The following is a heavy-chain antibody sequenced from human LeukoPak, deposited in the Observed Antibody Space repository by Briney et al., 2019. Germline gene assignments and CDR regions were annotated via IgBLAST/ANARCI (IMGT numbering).Heavy chain of an antibody. D-gene: IGHD2-2*01. CDR1: GYTFTSYD. CDR3: AREGYCSSTSCFLYYYYYGMDV. V-gene: IGHV1-8*01. J-gene: IGHJ6*02. Sequence: ASVKVSCKASGYTFTSYDINWVRQATGQGLEWMGWMNPNSGNTGYAQKFQGRVTMIRNTSISTAYMELSSLRSEDTAVYYCAREGYCSSTSCFLYYYYYGMDVWGQGTTVTVSS. CDR2: MNPNSGNT.